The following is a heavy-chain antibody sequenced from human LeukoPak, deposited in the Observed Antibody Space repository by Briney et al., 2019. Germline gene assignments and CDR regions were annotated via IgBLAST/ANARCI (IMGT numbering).Heavy chain of an antibody. CDR1: GFTFNSYW. CDR2: IKQDGTEK. D-gene: IGHD6-19*01. Sequence: GGSLRLSCAGSGFTFNSYWMSWVRQAPGKGLEWVAHIKQDGTEKYYVDSVEGRFTISRDNARNSLYLQINSLRAEDTAVYYCASDLTRIAVAGTVYFDYWGQGTLVTVSS. V-gene: IGHV3-7*01. J-gene: IGHJ4*02. CDR3: ASDLTRIAVAGTVYFDY.